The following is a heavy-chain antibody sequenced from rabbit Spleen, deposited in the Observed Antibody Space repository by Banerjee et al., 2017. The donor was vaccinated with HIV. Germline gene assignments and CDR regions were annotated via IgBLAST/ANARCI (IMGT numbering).Heavy chain of an antibody. D-gene: IGHD2-1*01. CDR2: IDTGSSGST. Sequence: QEQLVESGGGLVKPGASLTLTCTASGFSFSSSYDMCWVRQAPGKGLEWIGCIDTGSSGSTYYASWAKGRFTISKTSAATVTLQMTSLTAADTATYFCARTAGYVNGDYYYLDLWGQGPWSPS. V-gene: IGHV1S45*01. CDR3: ARTAGYVNGDYYYLDL. J-gene: IGHJ4*01. CDR1: GFSFSSSYD.